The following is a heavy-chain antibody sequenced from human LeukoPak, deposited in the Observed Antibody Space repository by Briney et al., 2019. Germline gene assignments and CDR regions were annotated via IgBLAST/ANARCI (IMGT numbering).Heavy chain of an antibody. J-gene: IGHJ3*02. Sequence: PSETLSLTCTVSGGSISSGDYYWSWIRQPPGKGLEWIGYIYYSGSTYYNPSLKSRVTISVDTSKNQFSLKLSSVTAADTAVYYCARASGSGGSSPSEIPFDIWGQGTMVTVSS. D-gene: IGHD2-15*01. CDR1: GGSISSGDYY. CDR2: IYYSGST. V-gene: IGHV4-30-4*01. CDR3: ARASGSGGSSPSEIPFDI.